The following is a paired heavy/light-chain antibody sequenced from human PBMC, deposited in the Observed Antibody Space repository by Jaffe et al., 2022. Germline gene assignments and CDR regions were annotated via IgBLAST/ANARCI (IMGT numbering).Heavy chain of an antibody. Sequence: EVQLVESGGGLVQPGGSLRLSCAASGFTFSSYWMHWVRQAPGKGLVWVSRINSDGSDRRCADSVKGRFTISRDNAKNTLHLQMNSLRAEDTAVYYCVRRTGILGATFDYWGHGTLVTVSS. CDR1: GFTFSSYW. CDR2: INSDGSDR. J-gene: IGHJ4*01. V-gene: IGHV3-74*01. D-gene: IGHD1-26*01. CDR3: VRRTGILGATFDY.
Light chain of an antibody. CDR2: EVS. CDR1: QSLLHSDGKTL. J-gene: IGKJ2*01. V-gene: IGKV2-29*02. CDR3: MQGIHLPYT. Sequence: DIVMTQTPLSLSVTPGQPASLSCMSSQSLLHSDGKTLLYWYLQRPGQSPQLLIYEVSSRFSGVPDRFSGSGSGTDFTLKISRVEAEDVGVYYCMQGIHLPYTFGQGTKLEIK.